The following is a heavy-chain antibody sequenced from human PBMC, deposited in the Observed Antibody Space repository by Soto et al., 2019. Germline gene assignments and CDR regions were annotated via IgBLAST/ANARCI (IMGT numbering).Heavy chain of an antibody. V-gene: IGHV1-69*02. CDR1: GGTFSTYT. D-gene: IGHD6-13*01. Sequence: QVQLVQSGAEVKKPGSSVKVSCKASGGTFSTYTIIWVRQAPGQGLEWMGRILPMLDITNSAQRFQGRVTITADKSTSTAYLELSSLRSEDTAVYYCTLGSWSAETFDIWGRGTMVTGSS. CDR3: TLGSWSAETFDI. CDR2: ILPMLDIT. J-gene: IGHJ3*02.